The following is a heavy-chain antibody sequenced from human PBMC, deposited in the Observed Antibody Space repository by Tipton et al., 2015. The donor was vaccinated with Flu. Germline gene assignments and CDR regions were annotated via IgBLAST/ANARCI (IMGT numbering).Heavy chain of an antibody. V-gene: IGHV4-59*01. CDR2: IYYSGST. CDR1: GGSISSYY. D-gene: IGHD3-16*01. CDR3: ARADTDYDYVSAYFDY. J-gene: IGHJ4*02. Sequence: LRPSCTVSGGSISSYYWSWIRQPPGKGLEWIGYIYYSGSTNYNPSLKSRVTISVDTSKNQFSLKLSSVTAADTAVCYCARADTDYDYVSAYFDYWGQGTLVTVSS.